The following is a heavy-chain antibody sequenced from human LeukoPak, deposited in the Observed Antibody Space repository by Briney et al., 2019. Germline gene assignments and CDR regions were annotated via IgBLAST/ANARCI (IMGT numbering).Heavy chain of an antibody. CDR2: INPKSGGT. CDR3: ARDRDISSGAYPYNYYMDV. J-gene: IGHJ6*03. V-gene: IGHV1-2*02. D-gene: IGHD2-15*01. Sequence: GASVKVSCKASGYTFTGYYMHWVRQAPGQRLEWMGWINPKSGGTKYGQNFQGRVTMTRDTSITTVYMELSRLRSDDTAVYYCARDRDISSGAYPYNYYMDVWGEGTTVTISS. CDR1: GYTFTGYY.